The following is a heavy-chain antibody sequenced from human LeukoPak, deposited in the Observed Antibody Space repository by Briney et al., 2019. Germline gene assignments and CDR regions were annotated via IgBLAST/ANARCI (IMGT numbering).Heavy chain of an antibody. D-gene: IGHD7-27*01. V-gene: IGHV3-11*04. CDR2: ISSSGSTK. Sequence: KPGGSLRLSCAASGFTFSDYYMSWIRQAPGKGLEWVSYISSSGSTKYYADSVKGRFTISRDNAKNSLYLQMNSLRAEDTAVYYGARDPPTGEGAFDIWGQGTMVTVSS. CDR3: ARDPPTGEGAFDI. J-gene: IGHJ3*02. CDR1: GFTFSDYY.